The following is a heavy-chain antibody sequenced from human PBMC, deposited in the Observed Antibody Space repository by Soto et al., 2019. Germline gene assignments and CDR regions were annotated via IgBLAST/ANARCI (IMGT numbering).Heavy chain of an antibody. Sequence: QLQESGPGLVKPSETLSLTCTVSGGSISSFCWSWIRQPPGQGLEWIGYICTGGTTKYNPSLKSRVTMSVDTSKTQFSLKLTSVTAADTAVYYCARVGNKSFYYATDVWGQGTTVTVSS. V-gene: IGHV4-4*09. J-gene: IGHJ6*02. CDR2: ICTGGTT. CDR1: GGSISSFC. CDR3: ARVGNKSFYYATDV.